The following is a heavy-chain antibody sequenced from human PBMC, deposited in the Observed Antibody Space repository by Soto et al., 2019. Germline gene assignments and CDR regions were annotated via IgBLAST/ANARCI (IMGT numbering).Heavy chain of an antibody. CDR1: GYTFTGYY. V-gene: IGHV1-2*02. Sequence: ASVQVSCKAAGYTFTGYYMHWVRQPPGQGLEWMGWINPNSGGTNYAQKFQGRVTRTRDTSISTAYMELSRLRSDDTAVYYCASGTIVGVTSLDYWGQGTLVTVSS. CDR3: ASGTIVGVTSLDY. J-gene: IGHJ4*02. D-gene: IGHD1-26*01. CDR2: INPNSGGT.